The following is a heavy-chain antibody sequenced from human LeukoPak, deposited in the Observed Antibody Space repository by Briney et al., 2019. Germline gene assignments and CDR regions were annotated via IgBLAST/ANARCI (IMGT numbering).Heavy chain of an antibody. CDR1: GFTFDDYA. CDR2: ISWNSGSI. V-gene: IGHV3-9*01. CDR3: AKDSSLWFGELLYYFDY. Sequence: GGSLRLSCAASGFTFDDYAMHWVRQAPGKGLEWVSGISWNSGSIGYADSVKGRFTISRDNAKTSLYLQMNSLRAEDTALYYCAKDSSLWFGELLYYFDYWGQGTLVTVSS. J-gene: IGHJ4*02. D-gene: IGHD3-10*01.